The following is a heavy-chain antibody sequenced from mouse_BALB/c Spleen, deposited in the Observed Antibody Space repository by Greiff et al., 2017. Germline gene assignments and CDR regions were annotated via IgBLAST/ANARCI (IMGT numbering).Heavy chain of an antibody. CDR2: INPSTGYT. CDR1: GYTFTSYW. Sequence: QVQLQQSGAELAKPGASVKMSCKASGYTFTSYWMHWVKQRPGQGLEWIGYINPSTGYTEYNQKFKDKATLTADKSSSTAYMQLSSLTSEDSAVYYCARSHYDYPYYYAMDYWGQGTSVTVSS. D-gene: IGHD2-4*01. V-gene: IGHV1-7*01. CDR3: ARSHYDYPYYYAMDY. J-gene: IGHJ4*01.